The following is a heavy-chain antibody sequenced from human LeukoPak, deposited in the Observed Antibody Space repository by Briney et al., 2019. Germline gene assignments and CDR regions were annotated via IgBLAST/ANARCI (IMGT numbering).Heavy chain of an antibody. V-gene: IGHV3-20*04. CDR1: GFTFDDYG. CDR3: ARGGQRSSRETYYSDY. J-gene: IGHJ4*02. Sequence: GGSLRLSCAASGFTFDDYGMSWVRQAPGKGLEWVSGINWNGGSTGYADSVKGRFTISRDNAKNSLYLQMNSLRAEDTAVYYCARGGQRSSRETYYSDYWGQGTLVTVSS. D-gene: IGHD6-13*01. CDR2: INWNGGST.